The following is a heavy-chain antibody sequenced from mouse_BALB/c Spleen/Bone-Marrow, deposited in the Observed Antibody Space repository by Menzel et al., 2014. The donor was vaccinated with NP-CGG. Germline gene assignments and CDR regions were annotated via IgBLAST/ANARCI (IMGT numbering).Heavy chain of an antibody. CDR3: ARSGKVRNAMDY. D-gene: IGHD2-14*01. CDR2: ISGYYGDA. CDR1: GYTFTDHA. V-gene: IGHV1S137*01. J-gene: IGHJ4*01. Sequence: VQRVESGAKLVRPGVSVKISCKGSGYTFTDHAIHWVKRSHAKSLEWIGVISGYYGDAIYNQKFKGKATMTVDKSSSTAYMELARLTSEDSAIYYWARSGKVRNAMDYWGQGTSVTVSS.